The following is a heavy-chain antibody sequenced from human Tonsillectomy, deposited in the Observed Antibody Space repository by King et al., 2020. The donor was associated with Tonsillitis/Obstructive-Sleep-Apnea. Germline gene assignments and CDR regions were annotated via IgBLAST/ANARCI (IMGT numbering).Heavy chain of an antibody. J-gene: IGHJ4*02. CDR3: ASLSADIVVVPTGRFDY. CDR1: GFTFSSYA. Sequence: VQLVESGGGLVQPGGSLRLSCAASGFTFSSYAMSWVRQAPGKGLEWVSAISGSGGSTYYADSVKGRFTISRDNSKNTLYLQMNSLRAEDTAVYYCASLSADIVVVPTGRFDYWGQGTLVTVSS. D-gene: IGHD2-2*01. V-gene: IGHV3-23*04. CDR2: ISGSGGST.